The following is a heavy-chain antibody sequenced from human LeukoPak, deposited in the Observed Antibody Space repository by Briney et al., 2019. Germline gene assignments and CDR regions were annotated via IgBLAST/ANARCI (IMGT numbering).Heavy chain of an antibody. Sequence: ASVKVSCKASGYTFTGYYMHWVRQAPGQGLEWMGWINQNSGGTNHAQKFQGRVTMTRDTSISTAYMELSRLRSDDTAVYYCARDRPLDADDYYGFYYFDYWGQGTLVTSSS. CDR2: INQNSGGT. CDR1: GYTFTGYY. CDR3: ARDRPLDADDYYGFYYFDY. D-gene: IGHD3-10*01. V-gene: IGHV1-2*02. J-gene: IGHJ4*02.